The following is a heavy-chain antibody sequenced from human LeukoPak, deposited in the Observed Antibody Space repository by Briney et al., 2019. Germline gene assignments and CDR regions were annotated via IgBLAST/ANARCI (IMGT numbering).Heavy chain of an antibody. CDR2: IYTSGST. CDR1: GGSISSGSYY. J-gene: IGHJ5*02. D-gene: IGHD3-3*01. Sequence: PSGTLSLTCTVSGGSISSGSYYWSWIRQPAGKGLEWIGRIYTSGSTNYNPSLKSRVTISVATSNIQFYLKLSTVTAADTAVYYCARGLGDFWSGFLQSWFDPWGQGTLVTVSS. V-gene: IGHV4-61*02. CDR3: ARGLGDFWSGFLQSWFDP.